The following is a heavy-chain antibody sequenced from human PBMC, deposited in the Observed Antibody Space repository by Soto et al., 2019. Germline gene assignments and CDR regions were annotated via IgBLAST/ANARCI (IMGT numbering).Heavy chain of an antibody. CDR1: GGSISRSSYY. CDR2: IYYSGST. D-gene: IGHD1-1*01. Sequence: QLQLQESGPGLVKPSETLSLTCTVSGGSISRSSYYWGWIRQPPGKGLEWIGSIYYSGSTYYNPSLKSRVTISVDTSKNQFSLKLSSVIAADTAVYHCARHDPSYMELYNWFDPWGQGTLVTVSS. J-gene: IGHJ5*02. V-gene: IGHV4-39*01. CDR3: ARHDPSYMELYNWFDP.